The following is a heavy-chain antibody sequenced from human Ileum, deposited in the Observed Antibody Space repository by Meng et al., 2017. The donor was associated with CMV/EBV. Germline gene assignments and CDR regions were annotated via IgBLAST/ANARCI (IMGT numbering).Heavy chain of an antibody. D-gene: IGHD1-7*01. CDR2: IGGSGGKT. Sequence: GESLKISCAASGFTFSTYAMYWVRQAPGKGLEWVSGIGGSGGKTDYADSVKGRFTISRDNSKSTLYLQLDSLRAEDTAIYYCAKATGTTRVNVGGFDIWGQGATVTVSS. V-gene: IGHV3-23*01. CDR1: GFTFSTYA. CDR3: AKATGTTRVNVGGFDI. J-gene: IGHJ3*02.